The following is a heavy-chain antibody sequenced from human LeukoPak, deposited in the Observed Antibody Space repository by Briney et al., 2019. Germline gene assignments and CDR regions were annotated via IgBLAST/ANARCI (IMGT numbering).Heavy chain of an antibody. J-gene: IGHJ4*02. CDR1: GFSFSSYW. CDR2: IKEDGTVK. CDR3: VGEAPGY. D-gene: IGHD2-2*01. Sequence: PGGSLRLSCAASGFSFSSYWMTWIRQSPEKGLEWVAHIKEDGTVKYYVDSVKGRFTICRDNAKNSVYLQMNDVRVEDTAVYYCVGEAPGYWGQGALVTVSS. V-gene: IGHV3-7*01.